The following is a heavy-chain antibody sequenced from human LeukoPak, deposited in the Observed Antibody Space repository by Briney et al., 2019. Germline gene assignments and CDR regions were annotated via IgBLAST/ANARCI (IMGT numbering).Heavy chain of an antibody. Sequence: SETLSLTCAVYGGSFSGYYWSWIRRPPGKGLEWIGEINHSGSTNCNPSLKSRVTISVDTSKNQFSLKLSSVTAADTAVYYCARTTFGVAIRSISGEDYYYYMDVWGKGTTVTVSS. CDR3: ARTTFGVAIRSISGEDYYYYMDV. CDR1: GGSFSGYY. J-gene: IGHJ6*03. V-gene: IGHV4-34*01. D-gene: IGHD3-3*01. CDR2: INHSGST.